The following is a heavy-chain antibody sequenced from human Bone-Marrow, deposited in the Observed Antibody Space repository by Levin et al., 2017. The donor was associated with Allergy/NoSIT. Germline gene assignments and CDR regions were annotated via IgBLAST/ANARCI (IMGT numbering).Heavy chain of an antibody. D-gene: IGHD6-13*01. CDR3: AREAAAVSGFDY. Sequence: VASVKVSCKASGGTFSSYAISWVRQAPGQGLEWMGGIIPIFGTANYAQKFQGRVTITADESTSTAYMELSSLRSEDTAVYYCAREAAAVSGFDYWGQGTLVTVSS. J-gene: IGHJ4*02. CDR1: GGTFSSYA. V-gene: IGHV1-69*13. CDR2: IIPIFGTA.